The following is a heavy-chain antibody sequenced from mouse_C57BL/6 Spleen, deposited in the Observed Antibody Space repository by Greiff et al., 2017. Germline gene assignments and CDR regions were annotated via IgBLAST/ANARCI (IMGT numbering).Heavy chain of an antibody. V-gene: IGHV1-55*01. CDR3: ARRGYGSSFLAY. Sequence: QVQLQQPGAELVKPGASVKMSCKASGYTFTSYWITWVKQRPGQGLEWIGDIYPGSGSTNYNEKFKGKATLTVDTSSSTAYMQLSSLTSEDSAVYYCARRGYGSSFLAYWGQGTLVTVSA. CDR1: GYTFTSYW. CDR2: IYPGSGST. J-gene: IGHJ3*01. D-gene: IGHD1-1*01.